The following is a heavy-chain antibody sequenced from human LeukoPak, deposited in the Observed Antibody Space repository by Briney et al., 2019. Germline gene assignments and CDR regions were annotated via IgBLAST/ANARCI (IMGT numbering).Heavy chain of an antibody. CDR3: ARTRLLWFGENSYNWFDP. Sequence: ASVKVSCKASGYTFTSYDINWVRQATGQGLVWMGWMNPNSGNTGYAQKFQGRVTMTRNTSISTAYMELSSLRSEDTAVYYCARTRLLWFGENSYNWFDPWGQGTLVTVSS. CDR2: MNPNSGNT. CDR1: GYTFTSYD. J-gene: IGHJ5*02. V-gene: IGHV1-8*01. D-gene: IGHD3-10*01.